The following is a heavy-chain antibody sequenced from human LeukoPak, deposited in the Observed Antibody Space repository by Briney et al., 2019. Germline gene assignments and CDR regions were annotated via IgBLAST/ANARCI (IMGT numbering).Heavy chain of an antibody. CDR2: ISYDGSNK. V-gene: IGHV3-30*18. J-gene: IGHJ4*02. Sequence: GGSLRLSCAASGFTFSSYGMHWVRQAPGKGLEWVAVISYDGSNKYYAGSVKGRFTISRDNSKNTLYLQMNSLRAEDTAVYYCAKGEYYYGSGSYYYWGQGTLVTVSS. CDR1: GFTFSSYG. D-gene: IGHD3-10*01. CDR3: AKGEYYYGSGSYYY.